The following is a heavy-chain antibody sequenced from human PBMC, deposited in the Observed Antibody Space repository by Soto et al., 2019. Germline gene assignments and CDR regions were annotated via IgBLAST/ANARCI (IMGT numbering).Heavy chain of an antibody. V-gene: IGHV4-39*01. Sequence: SEALSLTWTGSGASITRSSYHGGWIRQPPGKGLEWIGNFYYSGSTYYNPSLRSRVTISVDASKNQFSVKVSSVTATDTAVYYCARSVGDYYYGMDVWGQGTTVT. CDR3: ARSVGDYYYGMDV. J-gene: IGHJ6*02. D-gene: IGHD1-26*01. CDR2: FYYSGST. CDR1: GASITRSSYH.